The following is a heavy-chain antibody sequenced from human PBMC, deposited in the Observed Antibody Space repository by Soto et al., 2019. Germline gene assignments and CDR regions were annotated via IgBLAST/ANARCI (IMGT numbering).Heavy chain of an antibody. CDR3: ASSYGSGYRAFDY. CDR2: VNPILSMS. CDR1: GDTFNFYS. D-gene: IGHD3-10*01. J-gene: IGHJ4*02. Sequence: QVQLVQSGAEVKRPGSSVKVSCKASGDTFNFYSINWVRQAPGVGLEWVGRVNPILSMSNYAQRFQGRVTMTADKSTSTDYMELRSLRSDDTAIYYCASSYGSGYRAFDYWGQGALVTVSS. V-gene: IGHV1-69*02.